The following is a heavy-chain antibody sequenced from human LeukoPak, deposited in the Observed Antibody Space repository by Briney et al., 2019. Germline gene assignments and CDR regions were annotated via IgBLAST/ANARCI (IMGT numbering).Heavy chain of an antibody. CDR3: ARARGAPENYYYYMDV. D-gene: IGHD5-24*01. CDR1: GGSISSSNYF. CDR2: ISYSGTT. V-gene: IGHV4-39*07. J-gene: IGHJ6*03. Sequence: SETLSLTCTVSGGSISSSNYFWGWVRQPPGKGLEWIGTISYSGTTHDNPSLKSRVTISVDTSKNQFSLKLSSVTAADTAVYYCARARGAPENYYYYMDVWGKGTTVTVSS.